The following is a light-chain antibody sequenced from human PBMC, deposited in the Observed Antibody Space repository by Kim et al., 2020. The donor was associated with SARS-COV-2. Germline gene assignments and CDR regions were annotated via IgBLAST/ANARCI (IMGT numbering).Light chain of an antibody. J-gene: IGLJ1*01. CDR3: GTWDSSLSAFV. V-gene: IGLV1-51*01. CDR2: DNN. Sequence: QSVLTQPPSVSAAPGQKATISCSGSSSNIGNNIVSWYQHLPGTAPKRLIYDNNKRHSGIPDRFSCSKSGTSATLGITGLQTGDEADYYCGTWDSSLSAFVFGTGTKVTVL. CDR1: SSNIGNNI.